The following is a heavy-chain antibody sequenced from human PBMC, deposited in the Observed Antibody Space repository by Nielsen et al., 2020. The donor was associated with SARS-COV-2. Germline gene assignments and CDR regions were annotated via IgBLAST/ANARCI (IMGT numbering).Heavy chain of an antibody. Sequence: GGSLRLSRAASGFTFSSYAMSWVRQAPGKGLEWVSAISGSGGSTYYADSVKGRFTISRDNSKNTLYLQMNSLRAEDTAVYYCAKEISGQDIVVVPAALFDYWGQGTLVTVSS. CDR3: AKEISGQDIVVVPAALFDY. J-gene: IGHJ4*02. D-gene: IGHD2-2*01. V-gene: IGHV3-23*01. CDR1: GFTFSSYA. CDR2: ISGSGGST.